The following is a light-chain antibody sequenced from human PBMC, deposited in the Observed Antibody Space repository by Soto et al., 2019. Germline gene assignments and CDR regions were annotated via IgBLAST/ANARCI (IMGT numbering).Light chain of an antibody. CDR3: AAWDDNLNGPL. Sequence: QSVLTQPPSLSGTPGQRVTISCSGSNSNTGRYSVNWYQHFPGTAPKILIYSDDERPSGVPDRFSGSKSGTSASLAISGLQSEDEAEYYCAAWDDNLNGPLFGGGTKVTVL. CDR1: NSNTGRYS. CDR2: SDD. J-gene: IGLJ3*02. V-gene: IGLV1-44*01.